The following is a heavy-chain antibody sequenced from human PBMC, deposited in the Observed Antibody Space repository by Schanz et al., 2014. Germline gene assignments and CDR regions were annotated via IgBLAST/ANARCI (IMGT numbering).Heavy chain of an antibody. V-gene: IGHV3-23*01. J-gene: IGHJ4*02. CDR2: VSASGGGP. D-gene: IGHD5-18*01. Sequence: EVQLLESGGGLVQPGGSLRLSCIGSGFTFRSYALGWVRQAPGKGLEWVSLVSASGGGPFYADSVKGRFTISRDNSKNMLYLQINNLRAEDTAVYYCARGTDAAMEHRRFDYWGQGTLVTVSS. CDR1: GFTFRSYA. CDR3: ARGTDAAMEHRRFDY.